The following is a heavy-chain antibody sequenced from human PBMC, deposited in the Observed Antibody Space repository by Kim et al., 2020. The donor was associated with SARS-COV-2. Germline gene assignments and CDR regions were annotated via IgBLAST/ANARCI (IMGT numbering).Heavy chain of an antibody. D-gene: IGHD3-3*01. Sequence: GGSLRLSCTVSGFTFGDYAMSWVRQAPGKGLEWVGFIRSKAYGGTTEYAASVKGRFTISRDDSKSIAYLQMNSLKTEDTAVYYCTRCGEYDFWSGYYDA. J-gene: IGHJ3*01. CDR3: TRCGEYDFWSGYYDA. CDR1: GFTFGDYA. V-gene: IGHV3-49*04. CDR2: IRSKAYGGTT.